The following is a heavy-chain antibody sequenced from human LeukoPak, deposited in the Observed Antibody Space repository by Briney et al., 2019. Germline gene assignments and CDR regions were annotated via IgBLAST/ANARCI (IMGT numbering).Heavy chain of an antibody. J-gene: IGHJ4*02. D-gene: IGHD3-3*01. CDR3: AKDLYDFWSGYHVFDY. CDR1: GYTFTNYY. CDR2: INPSGGST. V-gene: IGHV1-46*01. Sequence: ASVKVSCKASGYTFTNYYMHWVRQAPGQGLEWMGIINPSGGSTTYTQRFQGRVTITRDTSTSTDYMELSSLRSDDSAVYYCAKDLYDFWSGYHVFDYWGQGTLVTVSS.